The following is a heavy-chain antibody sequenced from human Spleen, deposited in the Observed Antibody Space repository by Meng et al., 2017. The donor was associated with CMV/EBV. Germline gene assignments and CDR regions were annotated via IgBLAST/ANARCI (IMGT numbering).Heavy chain of an antibody. V-gene: IGHV4-59*01. CDR2: IYYSGST. CDR3: AIAARPDCFDY. Sequence: SETLSLTCTVSGGSISSYYWSWIRQPPGKGLEWIGYIYYSGSTNYNPSLKSRVTISVDTSKNQFSLKLSSVTAADTAVYYCAIAARPDCFDYWGQGTLVTVSS. J-gene: IGHJ4*02. CDR1: GGSISSYY. D-gene: IGHD6-6*01.